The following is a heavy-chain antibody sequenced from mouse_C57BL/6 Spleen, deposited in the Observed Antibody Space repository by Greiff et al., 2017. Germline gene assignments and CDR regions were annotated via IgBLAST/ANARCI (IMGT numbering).Heavy chain of an antibody. V-gene: IGHV1-69*01. CDR3: ALYGSSYEAY. CDR1: GYTFTSYW. D-gene: IGHD1-1*01. CDR2: IDPSDSYT. Sequence: QQSCKASGYTFTSYWMHWVKQRPGQGLEWIGEIDPSDSYTNYNQKFKGKSTLTVDKSSSTAYMQLSSLTSEDSAVYYCALYGSSYEAYWGQGTLVTVSA. J-gene: IGHJ3*01.